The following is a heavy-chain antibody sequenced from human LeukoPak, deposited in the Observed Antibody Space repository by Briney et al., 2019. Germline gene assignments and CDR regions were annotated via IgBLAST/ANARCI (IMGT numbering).Heavy chain of an antibody. CDR2: IIPIFGTA. V-gene: IGHV1-69*05. Sequence: SVKVSCKASGGTFSSYAISWVRQAPGQGLEWMGGIIPIFGTANYAQKFQGRVTITTDESTSTAYMELSSLRSEDTAVYYCARGEMATTDWDDAFDIWGQGTMATVSS. CDR3: ARGEMATTDWDDAFDI. CDR1: GGTFSSYA. D-gene: IGHD5-24*01. J-gene: IGHJ3*02.